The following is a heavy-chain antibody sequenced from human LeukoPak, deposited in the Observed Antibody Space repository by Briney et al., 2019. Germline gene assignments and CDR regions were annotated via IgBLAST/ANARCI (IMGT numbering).Heavy chain of an antibody. CDR3: ARRRDYDSSGYYHNWFDP. CDR2: ISAYNGNT. D-gene: IGHD3-22*01. CDR1: GYTFTSCG. V-gene: IGHV1-18*01. Sequence: ASVKVSCKASGYTFTSCGISWVRQAPGQGLEWMGWISAYNGNTNYAQKLQGRVTMTTDTSTSTAYMELRSLRSDDTAVYYCARRRDYDSSGYYHNWFDPWGQGTLVTASS. J-gene: IGHJ5*02.